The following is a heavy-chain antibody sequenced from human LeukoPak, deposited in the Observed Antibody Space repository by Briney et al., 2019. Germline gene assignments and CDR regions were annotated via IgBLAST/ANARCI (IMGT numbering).Heavy chain of an antibody. CDR1: TFTFRSYG. J-gene: IGHJ4*02. CDR3: ATFYDSSGRDY. D-gene: IGHD3-22*01. CDR2: ISDTGATI. Sequence: GGSLRLSCAASTFTFRSYGIHWVRQAPGKGLEWVSYISDTGATIYYADSVKGRFTVSRDNAKNSLYLQMNSLRAEDTAIYYCATFYDSSGRDYWGQGTLVTVSS. V-gene: IGHV3-48*04.